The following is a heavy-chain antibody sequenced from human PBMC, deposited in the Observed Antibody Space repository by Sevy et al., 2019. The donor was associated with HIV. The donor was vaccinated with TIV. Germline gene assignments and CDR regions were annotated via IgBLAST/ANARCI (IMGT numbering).Heavy chain of an antibody. Sequence: SETLSLTCTVSGGSISSGDYYWSWIRQPPGKGLEWIGYIYYSGSTYYNPSLKSRVTISVDTSKNQFSLKLSSVTAADTAVYYCAGGSVIYGDYGEYFQHWCQGTLVTVSS. D-gene: IGHD4-17*01. CDR1: GGSISSGDYY. CDR3: AGGSVIYGDYGEYFQH. CDR2: IYYSGST. J-gene: IGHJ1*01. V-gene: IGHV4-30-4*01.